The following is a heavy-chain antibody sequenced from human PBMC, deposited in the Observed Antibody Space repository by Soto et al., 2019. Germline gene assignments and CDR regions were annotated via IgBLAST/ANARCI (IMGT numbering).Heavy chain of an antibody. CDR3: AIGPDDSDVPRWDY. Sequence: QVQLMQSGAEVRKPGASERLSCETSGYNFNQYYIHWVRQAPGQGLEWMGIINLRGGTTEYAHKFRGRVTVTGDTSTSTAYMELRSLRSEDTAIYFCAIGPDDSDVPRWDYWGQGTLVTVSS. V-gene: IGHV1-46*02. J-gene: IGHJ4*02. CDR1: GYNFNQYY. D-gene: IGHD4-17*01. CDR2: INLRGGTT.